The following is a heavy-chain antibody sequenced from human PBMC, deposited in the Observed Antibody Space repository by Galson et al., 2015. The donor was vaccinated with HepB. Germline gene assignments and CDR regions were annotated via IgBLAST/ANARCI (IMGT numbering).Heavy chain of an antibody. J-gene: IGHJ4*02. CDR2: IYPGDSDT. Sequence: QSGAEVKKPGESLKISCKGSGDSFTIYWIGWVRQMPGKGLEWMGIIYPGDSDTRYSPSFRGQVTISADKSISTAYLQWSSLKASDTAMYYCASLFRIAVAVNPVDYWGQGTLVTVSS. CDR1: GDSFTIYW. CDR3: ASLFRIAVAVNPVDY. D-gene: IGHD6-19*01. V-gene: IGHV5-51*01.